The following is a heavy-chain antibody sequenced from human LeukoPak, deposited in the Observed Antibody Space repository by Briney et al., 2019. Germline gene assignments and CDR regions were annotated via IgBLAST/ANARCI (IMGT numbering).Heavy chain of an antibody. CDR1: GFTFSNYG. J-gene: IGHJ4*02. CDR2: ISYDGSEK. CDR3: AKAGAAAGDDY. V-gene: IGHV3-30*18. Sequence: GRSLRLSCAVSGFTFSNYGMYWVRQAPGKGLEWVAVISYDGSEKYYADSVKGRFTISRDNSKNTLYPQMNSLRAEDTAVYYCAKAGAAAGDDYWGQGTLVTVSS. D-gene: IGHD6-13*01.